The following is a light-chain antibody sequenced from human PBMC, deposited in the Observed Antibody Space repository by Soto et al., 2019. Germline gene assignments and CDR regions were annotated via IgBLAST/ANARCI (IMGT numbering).Light chain of an antibody. CDR1: QSVRTK. J-gene: IGKJ5*01. Sequence: EIVMTQSPATLSVSPGEGSTLSCRASQSVRTKLAWYQQKAGQAPRLLIYGASTRATGIPDRFSGSGSGTEFTLTIRSLQSEDFAVYYCQQYNSWPPITFGQGTRLEIK. V-gene: IGKV3-15*01. CDR2: GAS. CDR3: QQYNSWPPIT.